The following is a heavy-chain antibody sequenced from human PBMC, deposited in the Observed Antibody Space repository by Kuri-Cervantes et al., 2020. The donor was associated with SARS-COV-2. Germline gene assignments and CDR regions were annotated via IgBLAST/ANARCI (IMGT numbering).Heavy chain of an antibody. D-gene: IGHD3-22*01. Sequence: SVKVSCKASGGTFSSYAISWVRQAPGQGLEWMGGIIPIFGTANYAQKFQGRVTITADKSTSTAYMELSSLRSEDTAVYYCASRRSRSGYYFAQPFDPWGQGTLVTVSS. CDR2: IIPIFGTA. J-gene: IGHJ5*02. CDR3: ASRRSRSGYYFAQPFDP. V-gene: IGHV1-69*06. CDR1: GGTFSSYA.